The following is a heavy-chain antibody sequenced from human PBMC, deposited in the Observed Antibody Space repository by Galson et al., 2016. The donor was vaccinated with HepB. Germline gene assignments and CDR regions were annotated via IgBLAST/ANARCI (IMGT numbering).Heavy chain of an antibody. D-gene: IGHD4-17*01. J-gene: IGHJ6*02. CDR1: GFTFSSYA. CDR2: ISGRGVST. V-gene: IGHV3-23*01. Sequence: SLRLSCAASGFTFSSYAMTWVRQAPGKGLEWVSAISGRGVSTYYADSVKGRFTISRDNSKNILYLQMNRLRAEDSAVYYCARGDGPVTVYLFYGMDVWGQGTTVTVPS. CDR3: ARGDGPVTVYLFYGMDV.